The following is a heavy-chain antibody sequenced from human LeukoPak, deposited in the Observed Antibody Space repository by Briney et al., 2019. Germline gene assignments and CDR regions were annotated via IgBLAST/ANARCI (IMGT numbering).Heavy chain of an antibody. J-gene: IGHJ6*02. CDR3: ARGDTVTGYYYYGMDV. Sequence: SETLSLTCTVSGGSIRSSYYYWGWIRQPPGKGLEWIGSIYDSGSTYYNPSLKSRVTISVDTSKNQFSLKLSSVTAADTAVYYCARGDTVTGYYYYGMDVWGQGTTVTVSS. CDR1: GGSIRSSYYY. D-gene: IGHD4-17*01. V-gene: IGHV4-39*07. CDR2: IYDSGST.